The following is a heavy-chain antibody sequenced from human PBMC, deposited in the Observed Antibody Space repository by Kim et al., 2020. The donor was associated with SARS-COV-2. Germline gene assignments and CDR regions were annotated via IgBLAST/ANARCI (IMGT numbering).Heavy chain of an antibody. J-gene: IGHJ6*02. Sequence: SGPTLVNPTQTLTLTCTFSGFSLSTSGVGVGWIRQPPGKALEWLALIYWDDDKRYSPSLKSRLTITKDTSKNQVVLTMTNMDPVDTATYYCAHSRPGHPAAWSYYYGMDVWGQGTTVTVSS. D-gene: IGHD3-3*01. CDR3: AHSRPGHPAAWSYYYGMDV. CDR1: GFSLSTSGVG. CDR2: IYWDDDK. V-gene: IGHV2-5*02.